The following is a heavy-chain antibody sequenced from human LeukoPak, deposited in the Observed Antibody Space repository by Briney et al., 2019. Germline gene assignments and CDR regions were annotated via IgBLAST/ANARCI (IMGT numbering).Heavy chain of an antibody. CDR3: ARGAPRFDIVVVPAPGEDY. Sequence: GGSLRLSCAASGFTFSSYAMHWVRQAPGKGLEWVAVISYDGSNKYYADSVKGRFTISRDNSKNTLYLQMNSLRAEDTAVYYCARGAPRFDIVVVPAPGEDYWGQGTLVTVSS. J-gene: IGHJ4*02. V-gene: IGHV3-30-3*01. D-gene: IGHD2-2*01. CDR1: GFTFSSYA. CDR2: ISYDGSNK.